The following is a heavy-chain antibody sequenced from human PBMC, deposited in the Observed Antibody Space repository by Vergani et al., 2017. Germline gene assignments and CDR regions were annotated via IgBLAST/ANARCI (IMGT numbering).Heavy chain of an antibody. D-gene: IGHD1-14*01. CDR3: ASYRVHRPRSIFDY. CDR1: GFTFSSYW. CDR2: IKQDGSEK. Sequence: EVQLVESGGGLVQPGGSLRLSCAASGFTFSSYWMSCVRQAPGKGLAWVANIKQDGSEKYYVDSVKGRFTISRDNAKNSLHLQMNSLRAEDTAVYYCASYRVHRPRSIFDYWGQGTLVTVSS. J-gene: IGHJ4*02. V-gene: IGHV3-7*01.